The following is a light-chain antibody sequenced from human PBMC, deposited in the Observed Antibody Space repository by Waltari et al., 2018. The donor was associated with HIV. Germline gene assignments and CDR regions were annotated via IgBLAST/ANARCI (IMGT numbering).Light chain of an antibody. CDR1: ALPTKY. CDR2: KDS. V-gene: IGLV3-25*03. Sequence: SYELTQPPSVSVSPGQTARITCSGDALPTKYAYWYQQRPGQAPLLVIFKDSERPSGIPERFSGSSSGTTVTLTISGVQAEDEADYYCQSADSSGTYVFGTGTKVTVL. J-gene: IGLJ1*01. CDR3: QSADSSGTYV.